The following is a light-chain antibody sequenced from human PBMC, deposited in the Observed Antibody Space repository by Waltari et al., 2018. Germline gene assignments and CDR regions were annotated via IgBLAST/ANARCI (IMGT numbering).Light chain of an antibody. CDR2: VAS. V-gene: IGKV3-15*01. CDR3: QQYNEWPYT. J-gene: IGKJ2*01. Sequence: ETIMTQSTAILSVSPGETATLSCRASKSIGNNLAWYPQTPGQAPRLLIYVASSRGTGIPARFFGAGSGTDFTLTISSLQSEDFAVYYCQQYNEWPYTFGQGTKVDLK. CDR1: KSIGNN.